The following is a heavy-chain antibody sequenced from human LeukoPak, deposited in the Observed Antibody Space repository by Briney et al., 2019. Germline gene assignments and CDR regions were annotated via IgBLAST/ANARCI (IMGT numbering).Heavy chain of an antibody. Sequence: PGTSLRLSCAASGFTFRRFAIHWVRQAPGKRLEWVAVINTDGTKKYYAEALTGRYTMSRDNSKSTVALEMPSLRPEDAGVYYCAKDGGHWNDFDYWGQGTLVTVSS. D-gene: IGHD1-1*01. V-gene: IGHV3-30*04. J-gene: IGHJ4*02. CDR3: AKDGGHWNDFDY. CDR1: GFTFRRFA. CDR2: INTDGTKK.